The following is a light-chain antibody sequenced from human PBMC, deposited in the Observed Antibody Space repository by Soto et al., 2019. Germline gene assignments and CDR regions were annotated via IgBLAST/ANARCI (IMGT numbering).Light chain of an antibody. CDR3: QQSYSTPWT. Sequence: DIQMTQSPSSLSASVADRVTITCRASQSINTYLNWYQQRPGKAPKVLIYAAFSLQSGVPSRFSGSGSGTDFTLTISNLQPEDFATYYCQQSYSTPWTFGQGTKVEIK. J-gene: IGKJ1*01. V-gene: IGKV1-39*01. CDR2: AAF. CDR1: QSINTY.